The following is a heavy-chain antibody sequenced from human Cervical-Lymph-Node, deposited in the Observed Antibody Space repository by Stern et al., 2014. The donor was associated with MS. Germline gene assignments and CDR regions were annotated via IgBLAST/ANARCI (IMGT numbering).Heavy chain of an antibody. Sequence: VQLVESGGEVKQPGASVRVSCKASGYTFTTYGISWVRQAPGQGLEWMGWISAYNGDRKYAQKFEGRVPMTTDTSTSTAYMELRSLRSDDTAIYYCARGLLGDYVFMYWGQGTLVTVSS. CDR3: ARGLLGDYVFMY. V-gene: IGHV1-18*01. CDR1: GYTFTTYG. J-gene: IGHJ4*02. CDR2: ISAYNGDR. D-gene: IGHD3-16*01.